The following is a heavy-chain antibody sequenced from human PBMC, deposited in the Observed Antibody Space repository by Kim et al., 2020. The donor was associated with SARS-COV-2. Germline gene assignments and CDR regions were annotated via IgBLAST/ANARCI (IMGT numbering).Heavy chain of an antibody. D-gene: IGHD6-13*01. V-gene: IGHV1-2*06. J-gene: IGHJ3*02. CDR3: ARGRRAAAGTGAFDI. CDR1: GYTFTGYY. CDR2: INPNSGGT. Sequence: ASVKVSCKASGYTFTGYYMHWVRQAPGQGLEWMGRINPNSGGTNYAQKFQGRVTMTRDTSISTAYMELSRLRSDDTAVYYCARGRRAAAGTGAFDIWGQGTMVTVSS.